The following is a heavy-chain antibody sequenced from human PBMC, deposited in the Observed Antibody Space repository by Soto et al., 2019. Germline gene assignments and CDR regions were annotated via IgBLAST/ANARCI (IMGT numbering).Heavy chain of an antibody. CDR2: NDLSESFS. CDR3: ARHAGGRYNWFDP. J-gene: IGHJ5*02. Sequence: KSLNIFRKGSGYSYTGCWSGWVLQMPGKGQEWMGRNDLSESFSNYSPSFQGHVTISADKSISTAYLQWSSLKASDTAMYYCARHAGGRYNWFDPWGQGSLVTVCS. V-gene: IGHV5-10-1*01. D-gene: IGHD6-19*01. CDR1: GYSYTGCW.